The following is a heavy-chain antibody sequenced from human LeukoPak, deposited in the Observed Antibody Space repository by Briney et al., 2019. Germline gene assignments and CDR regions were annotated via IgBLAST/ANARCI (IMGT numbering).Heavy chain of an antibody. Sequence: PSETLSLTCTVSGGSINNYYWSWIRQPPGKGLEWIGYIYYSGSTNYNPSLKSRVTISVDTSKNQFSLKLSSVTAADTAVYYCARDHMGATDAFDIWGQGTMVTVSS. V-gene: IGHV4-59*01. CDR3: ARDHMGATDAFDI. CDR1: GGSINNYY. D-gene: IGHD1-26*01. J-gene: IGHJ3*02. CDR2: IYYSGST.